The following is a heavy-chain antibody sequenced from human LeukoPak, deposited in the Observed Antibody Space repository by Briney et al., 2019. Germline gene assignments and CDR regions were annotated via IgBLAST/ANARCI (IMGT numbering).Heavy chain of an antibody. V-gene: IGHV4-59*11. CDR1: GGSIGSHY. CDR3: ARVRGYYDSSGYRGPHDY. CDR2: VYYTGST. D-gene: IGHD3-22*01. Sequence: SETLSLTCTVSGGSIGSHYWTWIRQPPGKGLEFIGNVYYTGSTKYNPSLKGRVSISVDTSKNQFSLKLSSVTAADTAVYYCARVRGYYDSSGYRGPHDYWSQGTLVTVSS. J-gene: IGHJ4*02.